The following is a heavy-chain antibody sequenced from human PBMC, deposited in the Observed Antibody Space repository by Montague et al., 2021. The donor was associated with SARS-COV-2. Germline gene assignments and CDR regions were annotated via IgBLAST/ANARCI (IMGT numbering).Heavy chain of an antibody. Sequence: SETLSLTCSVSGGSISSYYWSWIRQSPGKGLEWIGYIFHSGITDXNPSLKSRVTISVDMSKNQFSLQLNSVTAADSAVYYCARTEYNWNGWFDPWGQGTLVTVSS. V-gene: IGHV4-59*13. D-gene: IGHD1-20*01. CDR3: ARTEYNWNGWFDP. CDR2: IFHSGIT. CDR1: GGSISSYY. J-gene: IGHJ5*02.